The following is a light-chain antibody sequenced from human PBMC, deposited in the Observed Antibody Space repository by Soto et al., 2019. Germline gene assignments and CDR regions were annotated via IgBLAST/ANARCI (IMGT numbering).Light chain of an antibody. CDR2: GAS. CDR3: QQYGSSPLT. Sequence: EIVLTQSPGTLSLSPGEGDTLSCRASQSVSSNSLAWYQQIPGQAPSLLIYGASTRATGIPDRFSGSGSGTDFTLTINRLEPEDFAVYYCQQYGSSPLTFGGGTKVDIK. V-gene: IGKV3-20*01. CDR1: QSVSSNS. J-gene: IGKJ4*01.